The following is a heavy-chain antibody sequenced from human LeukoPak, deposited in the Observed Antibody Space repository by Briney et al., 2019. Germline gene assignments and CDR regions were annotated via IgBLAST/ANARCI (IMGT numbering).Heavy chain of an antibody. J-gene: IGHJ4*02. CDR2: MNPNSGNT. Sequence: ASVKVSCKASGYTFTGYDINWVRQATGQGLEWMGWMNPNSGNTGYAQKFQGRVTMTRNTSISTACMELGSLRSEDTAVYYCARGGAYTVTTSDYWGQGTLVTVSS. CDR3: ARGGAYTVTTSDY. V-gene: IGHV1-8*01. CDR1: GYTFTGYD. D-gene: IGHD4-17*01.